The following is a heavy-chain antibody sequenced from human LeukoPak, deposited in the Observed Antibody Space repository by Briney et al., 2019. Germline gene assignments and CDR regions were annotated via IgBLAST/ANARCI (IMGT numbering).Heavy chain of an antibody. CDR2: ISYDGSNK. J-gene: IGHJ3*02. CDR1: GFTFSSYA. D-gene: IGHD3-9*01. CDR3: AKASVFRRLVIGAFDI. Sequence: PGKSLRLSCAASGFTFSSYAIHWVRQAPGKGLEWVAFISYDGSNKYYADYVKGRFTISRDNSKNTLYLQMNSLRTEDTAVYYCAKASVFRRLVIGAFDIWGQGTMVTVSS. V-gene: IGHV3-30-3*01.